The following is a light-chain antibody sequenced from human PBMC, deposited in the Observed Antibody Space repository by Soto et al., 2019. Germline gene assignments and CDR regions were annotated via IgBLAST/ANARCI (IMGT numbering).Light chain of an antibody. CDR1: QSVLYSSNNKNN. V-gene: IGKV4-1*01. J-gene: IGKJ2*01. Sequence: DIVMTQSPDSLAVSLGARATINCKSSQSVLYSSNNKNNLAWYQQKPGQPPKRLIYWASTRESGVPDRFSGSGSGTDFPLTISSLQAEDVAVYYCQQYYSTPQPFGQGTQLAIK. CDR2: WAS. CDR3: QQYYSTPQP.